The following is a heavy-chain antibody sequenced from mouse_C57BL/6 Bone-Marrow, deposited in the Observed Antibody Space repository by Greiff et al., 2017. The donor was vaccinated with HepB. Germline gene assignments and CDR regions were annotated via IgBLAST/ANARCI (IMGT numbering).Heavy chain of an antibody. Sequence: VQLQQSGAELVRPGASVKLSCTASGFNIKDDYMHWVKQRPEQGLEWIGWIDPENGDTEYASKFQGKATITADTSSNTAYLQLSSLTSEDTAVYYCTTLDYEYDVYAMDYWGQGTSVTVSS. CDR2: IDPENGDT. J-gene: IGHJ4*01. D-gene: IGHD2-4*01. CDR3: TTLDYEYDVYAMDY. CDR1: GFNIKDDY. V-gene: IGHV14-4*01.